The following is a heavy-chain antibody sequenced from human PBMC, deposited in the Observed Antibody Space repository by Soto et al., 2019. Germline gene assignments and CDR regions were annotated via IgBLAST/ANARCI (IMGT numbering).Heavy chain of an antibody. Sequence: EVQLVESGGGLVKPGGSLRLSCAASGFTFSSYSMNWVRQAPGKGLEWVSSISSSSSYIYYADSVKGRFTISRDNAKNSLYLQMNSLRAEDTAVYYCARDKSELYHYGSGSYSTFDYWGQGTLVTVSS. CDR3: ARDKSELYHYGSGSYSTFDY. CDR2: ISSSSSYI. J-gene: IGHJ4*02. CDR1: GFTFSSYS. D-gene: IGHD3-10*01. V-gene: IGHV3-21*01.